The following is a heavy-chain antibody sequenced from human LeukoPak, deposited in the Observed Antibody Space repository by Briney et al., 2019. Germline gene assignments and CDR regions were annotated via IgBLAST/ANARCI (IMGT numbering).Heavy chain of an antibody. CDR1: AFTFSSHW. J-gene: IGHJ4*02. CDR3: AREVAAAGTNNFDY. Sequence: GGCLRLSCVGSAFTFSSHWMSWVRQAPGEGLEWVANIKQDGSEKYYVDSVKGRFTISRDNAKKSLYLQMNSLRAEDTAVYYCAREVAAAGTNNFDYWGQGTLVTVSS. D-gene: IGHD6-13*01. V-gene: IGHV3-7*01. CDR2: IKQDGSEK.